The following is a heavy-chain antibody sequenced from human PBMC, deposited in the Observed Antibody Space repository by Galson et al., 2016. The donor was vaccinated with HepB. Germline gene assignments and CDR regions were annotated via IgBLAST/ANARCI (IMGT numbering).Heavy chain of an antibody. Sequence: SLRLPCAASGFTVSNNYITWVRQAPAKGLEGVSTNYSGGSTFYTDSVQGRFTIYRLNSKNTLFLQMDTLRPEDTAVYYCARDPGISGTTWGQGILVTVSS. J-gene: IGHJ5*02. D-gene: IGHD1-7*01. CDR3: ARDPGISGTT. CDR1: GFTVSNNY. CDR2: NYSGGST. V-gene: IGHV3-53*04.